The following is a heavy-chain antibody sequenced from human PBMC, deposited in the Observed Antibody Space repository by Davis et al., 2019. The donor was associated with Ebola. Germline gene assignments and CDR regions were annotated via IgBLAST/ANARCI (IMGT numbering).Heavy chain of an antibody. D-gene: IGHD4-23*01. V-gene: IGHV1-46*01. CDR1: GYTFTSYY. Sequence: ASVKVSCKASGYTFTSYYMHWVRQAPGQGLEWMGIINPSGGSTSYAQKFQGRVTITRDTSASTAYMELSSLRSEDTAVYYCARDYGGNTRYYYYYGMDVGGQGTTVTVSS. J-gene: IGHJ6*02. CDR3: ARDYGGNTRYYYYYGMDV. CDR2: INPSGGST.